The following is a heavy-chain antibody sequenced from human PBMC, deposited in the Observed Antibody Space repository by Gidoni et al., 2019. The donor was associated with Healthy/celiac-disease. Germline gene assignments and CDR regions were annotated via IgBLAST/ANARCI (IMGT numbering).Heavy chain of an antibody. Sequence: EVQLVESGGGLVKPAGSLSLSCAASGFTFHRYSMNWVRQAPGKGLEWVSSISSSSSYIYYADSVKGRFTITRDNAKNSLYLQMNSLRAEDTAVYYCARDASGSGSYDIYYFDYWGQGTLVTVSS. V-gene: IGHV3-21*01. CDR3: ARDASGSGSYDIYYFDY. CDR1: GFTFHRYS. J-gene: IGHJ4*02. D-gene: IGHD3-10*01. CDR2: ISSSSSYI.